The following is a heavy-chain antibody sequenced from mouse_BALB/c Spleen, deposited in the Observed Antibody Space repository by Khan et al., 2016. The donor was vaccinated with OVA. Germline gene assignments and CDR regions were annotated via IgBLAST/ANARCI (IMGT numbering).Heavy chain of an antibody. D-gene: IGHD1-1*02. Sequence: EVELVESGGGLVKPGGSLKLSCAASGFTFSSFTMSWVRQTPAKRLEWVATISSGGDNTYYPDSVTGRFTISRDNAKNNLYLQMSSLRSEDTALDYGARSNYGAFAYWGQGTLVTVAA. CDR3: ARSNYGAFAY. V-gene: IGHV5-9*03. CDR1: GFTFSSFT. J-gene: IGHJ3*01. CDR2: ISSGGDNT.